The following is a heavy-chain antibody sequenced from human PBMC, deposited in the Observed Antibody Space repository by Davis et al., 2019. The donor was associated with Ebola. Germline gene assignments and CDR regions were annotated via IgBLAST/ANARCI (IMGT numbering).Heavy chain of an antibody. CDR1: GGSISSYY. D-gene: IGHD3-22*01. V-gene: IGHV4-59*01. CDR3: ARLIVDRNGFYLGYFDS. CDR2: IYYSGST. Sequence: SETLSLTCTVSGGSISSYYWSWIRQPPGKGLEWIGYIYYSGSTNYNPSLKSRVTISVDRSKNQFSLRLSSVTAADTAVYYCARLIVDRNGFYLGYFDSWGQGTLVTVSS. J-gene: IGHJ4*02.